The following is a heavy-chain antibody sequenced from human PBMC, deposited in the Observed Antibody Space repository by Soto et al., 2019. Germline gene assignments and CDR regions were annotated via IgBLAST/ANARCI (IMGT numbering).Heavy chain of an antibody. J-gene: IGHJ4*02. Sequence: GGSLRLSCAASGSTFSSYAMSWVRQAPGKGLEWVSAISGSGGSTYYADSVRGRFTISRDNSKNTLYLQMNSLRAEDTAVYYCAKETVVRYFDWLLPDQALNGTYYFDYWGQGT. CDR3: AKETVVRYFDWLLPDQALNGTYYFDY. CDR2: ISGSGGST. D-gene: IGHD3-9*01. V-gene: IGHV3-23*01. CDR1: GSTFSSYA.